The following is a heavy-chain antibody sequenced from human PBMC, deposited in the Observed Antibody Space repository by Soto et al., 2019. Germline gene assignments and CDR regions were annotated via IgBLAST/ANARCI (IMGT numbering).Heavy chain of an antibody. J-gene: IGHJ6*01. CDR3: LKNTEL. CDR1: GFSFSRPA. V-gene: IGHV3-23*01. D-gene: IGHD1-1*01. CDR2: ISASGTDT. Sequence: GVSLRVSCSASGFSFSRPAMHWVRQAPGKGLEWVAGISASGTDTFYADSVKGRFTVSRDNPDNTVSLLMRALTTDDTATYYCLKNTELWGQGNAVSVS.